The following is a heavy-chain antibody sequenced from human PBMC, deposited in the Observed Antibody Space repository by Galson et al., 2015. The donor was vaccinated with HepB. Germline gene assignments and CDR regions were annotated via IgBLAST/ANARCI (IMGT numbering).Heavy chain of an antibody. J-gene: IGHJ4*02. V-gene: IGHV3-15*01. CDR2: SKSKSEGGTI. Sequence: SLRLSCATSGFMFKNAWLSWVRQAPGKGLEWIGRSKSKSEGGTIDYAAPVKGRFSISRDDSENTLYLRMNSLKIEDTAIYYCTTDRRRYFDYWGQGTLVTVSS. CDR3: TTDRRRYFDY. CDR1: GFMFKNAW.